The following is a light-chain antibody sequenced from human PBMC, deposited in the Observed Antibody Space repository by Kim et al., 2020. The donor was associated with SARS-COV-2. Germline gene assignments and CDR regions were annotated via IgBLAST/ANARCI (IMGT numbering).Light chain of an antibody. CDR1: NIGSKS. V-gene: IGLV3-21*04. J-gene: IGLJ1*01. CDR2: YDS. CDR3: QVWDSSSDQSV. Sequence: APGKTARITCGGNNIGSKSVHWYQQKPGQAPVLVIYYDSDRPSGIPERFSGSNSGNTATLTISRVEAGDEADYYCQVWDSSSDQSVFGTGTKVTVL.